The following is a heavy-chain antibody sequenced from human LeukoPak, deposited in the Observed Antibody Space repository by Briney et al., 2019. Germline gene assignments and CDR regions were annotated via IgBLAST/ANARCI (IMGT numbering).Heavy chain of an antibody. Sequence: SETLSLTCAVYGGSFSGYYWSWIRQPPGKGLEWIGEINHSGSTNYNPSLKSQVTISVDTSKNQFSLKLSSVTAADTAMYYCAREMYFYGSGTYYVNYYYHGMDVWGQGTTVTVSS. CDR3: AREMYFYGSGTYYVNYYYHGMDV. CDR2: INHSGST. D-gene: IGHD3-10*01. CDR1: GGSFSGYY. V-gene: IGHV4-34*01. J-gene: IGHJ6*02.